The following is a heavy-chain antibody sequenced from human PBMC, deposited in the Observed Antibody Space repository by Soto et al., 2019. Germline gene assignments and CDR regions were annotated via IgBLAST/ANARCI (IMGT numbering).Heavy chain of an antibody. CDR1: GANFSGYR. D-gene: IGHD6-19*01. Sequence: GGSATLARGAVGANFSGYRMRWVREGAEKALEWVANINQDGSEKYYVDSVKGRFTISRDNAKNSLYLQMNSLRAEDTAVYYCARDRHYHSGWYPIWFDPWGQVTLVTVSS. J-gene: IGHJ5*02. CDR3: ARDRHYHSGWYPIWFDP. V-gene: IGHV3-7*04. CDR2: INQDGSEK.